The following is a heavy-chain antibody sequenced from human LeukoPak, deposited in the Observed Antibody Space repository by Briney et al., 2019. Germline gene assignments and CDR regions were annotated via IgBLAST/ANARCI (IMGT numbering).Heavy chain of an antibody. CDR3: ARGYCSGGSCN. Sequence: AGGSLRLSCAASGFTFSGSAMHWVRQASGKGLEWVGRIRSKANSYATAYAASVKGRFTISRDDSKNTAYLQMNSLRAEDTAVYYCARGYCSGGSCNWGQGTLVTVSS. J-gene: IGHJ4*02. V-gene: IGHV3-73*01. CDR2: IRSKANSYAT. D-gene: IGHD2-15*01. CDR1: GFTFSGSA.